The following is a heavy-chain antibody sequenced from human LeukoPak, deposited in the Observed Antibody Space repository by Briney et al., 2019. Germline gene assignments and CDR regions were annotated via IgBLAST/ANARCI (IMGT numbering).Heavy chain of an antibody. Sequence: GRSLRLSCAASGFTFSSYGMHWVRQAPGKGLEWVAVISYDGSNKYYADSVKGRFTISRDNSKNTLYLQMNSLRVEDSAVYYCAKTGNYNWNGFDYWGQGTLVTVSS. CDR2: ISYDGSNK. CDR3: AKTGNYNWNGFDY. CDR1: GFTFSSYG. D-gene: IGHD1-20*01. J-gene: IGHJ4*02. V-gene: IGHV3-30*18.